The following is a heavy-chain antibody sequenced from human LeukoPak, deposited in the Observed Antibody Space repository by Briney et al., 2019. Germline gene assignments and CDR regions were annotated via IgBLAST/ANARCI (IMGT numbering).Heavy chain of an antibody. V-gene: IGHV4-34*01. CDR3: ARGITKSDPIVVVPAAIRVAQAFDY. CDR1: GGSISGDS. D-gene: IGHD2-2*01. J-gene: IGHJ4*02. CDR2: IDHSGNL. Sequence: SETLSLTCAVYGGSISGDSWNWIRQPPGKGLEWIGEIDHSGNLNYNPSLKSRGTISVDTSKNQFSLKLSSVTAADTAVYYCARGITKSDPIVVVPAAIRVAQAFDYWGQGTLVTVSS.